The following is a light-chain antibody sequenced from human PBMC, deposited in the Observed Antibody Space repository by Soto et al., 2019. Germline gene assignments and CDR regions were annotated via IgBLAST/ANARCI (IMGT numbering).Light chain of an antibody. Sequence: EIVLTQSPGTLSLSPGERATLSFRASQSVSSSYLAWYQQKPGQAPRLLIYGASSRATSIPDRFSGSGSGTDFTLTISRLEPEDFAVYYCQQYGSSPFTFGPGTKVDIK. V-gene: IGKV3-20*01. CDR2: GAS. CDR1: QSVSSSY. J-gene: IGKJ3*01. CDR3: QQYGSSPFT.